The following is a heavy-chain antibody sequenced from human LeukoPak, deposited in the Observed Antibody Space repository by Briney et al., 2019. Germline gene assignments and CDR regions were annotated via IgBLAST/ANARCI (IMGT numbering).Heavy chain of an antibody. D-gene: IGHD6-13*01. CDR3: ARHLRGGSIWFDY. V-gene: IGHV4-39*01. CDR1: GGSISSGSYY. CDR2: ISYSGTT. J-gene: IGHJ4*02. Sequence: SETLSLTCTVSGGSISSGSYYWGWVRQPPGKGLEGIGSISYSGTTYYNLSLKSRVTLSVDTSKNQFSLKLSSVTAADTALYYCARHLRGGSIWFDYWGQGTLVTVSS.